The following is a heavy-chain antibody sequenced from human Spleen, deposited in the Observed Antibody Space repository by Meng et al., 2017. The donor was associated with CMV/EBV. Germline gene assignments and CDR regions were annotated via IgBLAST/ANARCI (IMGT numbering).Heavy chain of an antibody. CDR2: IYSGGST. Sequence: EVQLLVSGXXXXXPXGSXRLPCAASGFTVSSNYMSWVRQAPGKGLEWVSVIYSGGSTYYADSVKGRFTISRDNSKNTLYLQMNSLRAEDTAVYYCARKGTFRWGSFDYWGQGTLVTVSS. D-gene: IGHD7-27*01. CDR1: GFTVSSNY. CDR3: ARKGTFRWGSFDY. V-gene: IGHV3-66*01. J-gene: IGHJ4*02.